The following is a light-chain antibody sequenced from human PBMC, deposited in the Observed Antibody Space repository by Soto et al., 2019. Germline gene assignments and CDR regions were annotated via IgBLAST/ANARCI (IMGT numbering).Light chain of an antibody. J-gene: IGLJ2*01. Sequence: QSALTQPPSASGTPGQRVTISCSGSNSNIGSNTVSWYQQLPGTAPKSLIYSDNQRPSGVPDRVSGSRSGTSASLAISGLQSEDEAEYYCAAWDDSLRGRVFGGGTKLTVL. CDR1: NSNIGSNT. CDR2: SDN. V-gene: IGLV1-44*01. CDR3: AAWDDSLRGRV.